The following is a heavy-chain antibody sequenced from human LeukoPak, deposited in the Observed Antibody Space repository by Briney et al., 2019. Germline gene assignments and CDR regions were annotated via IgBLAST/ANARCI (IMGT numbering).Heavy chain of an antibody. CDR2: IKSDGST. D-gene: IGHD3-3*01. J-gene: IGHJ1*01. V-gene: IGHV3-74*01. Sequence: PGRSLRLSCAASGFTFSTYWRHWVRQAPGKGLVWVSRIKSDGSTNYADSVKGRFTISRDNAKNTLSLQMNSLRPEDTGVYYCARAPSEIGGYYPEYFRPWGQGTLVTVSS. CDR3: ARAPSEIGGYYPEYFRP. CDR1: GFTFSTYW.